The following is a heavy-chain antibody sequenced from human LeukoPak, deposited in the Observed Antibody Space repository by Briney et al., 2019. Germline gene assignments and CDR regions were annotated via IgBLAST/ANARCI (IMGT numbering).Heavy chain of an antibody. CDR1: RGTFSSYA. V-gene: IGHV1-69*05. Sequence: SVKVSCKASRGTFSSYAISWVRQAPGQGLEWMGRIIPIFGTANYAQKFQGRVTITTDESTSTAYMELSSLRSEDTAVYYCARVGGATEYYFDYWGQGTLVTVSS. CDR3: ARVGGATEYYFDY. D-gene: IGHD1-26*01. CDR2: IIPIFGTA. J-gene: IGHJ4*02.